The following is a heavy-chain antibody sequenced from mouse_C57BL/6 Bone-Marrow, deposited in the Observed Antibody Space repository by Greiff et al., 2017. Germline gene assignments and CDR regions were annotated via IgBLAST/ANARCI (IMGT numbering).Heavy chain of an antibody. CDR2: IDPENGDT. D-gene: IGHD2-5*01. J-gene: IGHJ1*03. V-gene: IGHV14-4*01. CDR1: GFNIKDDY. CDR3: ATYSNYWYFDV. Sequence: VQLQQSGAELVRPGASVKLSCTASGFNIKDDYMHWVKQRPEQGLEWIGWIDPENGDTEYASKFQGKATITADTSSNTAYLQLSSLTSEDTAFYYSATYSNYWYFDVWGTGTTVTVSS.